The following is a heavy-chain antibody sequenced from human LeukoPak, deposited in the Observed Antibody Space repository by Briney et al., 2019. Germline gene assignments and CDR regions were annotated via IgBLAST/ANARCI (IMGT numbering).Heavy chain of an antibody. V-gene: IGHV3-23*01. CDR1: GFSFSSYA. D-gene: IGHD5-24*01. Sequence: GGSLRLSCSASGFSFSSYAMTWVRQAPGKGLEWVSSISTSGDSTYYADSVKGRFTISRDNSKNTLYLQMNSLRAEDTAVYYYARWIQRPIDYWGQGTLVTVSS. CDR2: ISTSGDST. J-gene: IGHJ4*02. CDR3: ARWIQRPIDY.